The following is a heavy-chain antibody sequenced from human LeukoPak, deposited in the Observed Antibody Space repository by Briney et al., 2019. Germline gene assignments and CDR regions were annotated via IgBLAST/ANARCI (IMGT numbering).Heavy chain of an antibody. CDR3: AKSLVYSNYHYFDY. V-gene: IGHV3-23*01. CDR2: ISGSGGST. J-gene: IGHJ4*02. Sequence: GGSLRLSCAASGFTFSSYAMSWVRQAPGKGLEWVSAISGSGGSTYYADSVKGRFTISRDNSKNTLYLQMNSPRAEDTAVYYCAKSLVYSNYHYFDYWGQGTLVTVSS. CDR1: GFTFSSYA. D-gene: IGHD4-11*01.